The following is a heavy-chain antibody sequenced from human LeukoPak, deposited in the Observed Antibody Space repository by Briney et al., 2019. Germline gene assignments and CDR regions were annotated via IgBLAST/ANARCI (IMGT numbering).Heavy chain of an antibody. J-gene: IGHJ6*03. V-gene: IGHV3-53*01. CDR2: IYSGGST. Sequence: GGSLRLSCAASGFTVSSNYMSWVRQAPGKGLEWVSVIYSGGSTYYADSVKGRFTISRDNSKNTLYLQMNSLRAEDTAAYYCARDDFWSGYYTGATSYYYMDVWGKGTTVTVSS. CDR3: ARDDFWSGYYTGATSYYYMDV. CDR1: GFTVSSNY. D-gene: IGHD3-3*01.